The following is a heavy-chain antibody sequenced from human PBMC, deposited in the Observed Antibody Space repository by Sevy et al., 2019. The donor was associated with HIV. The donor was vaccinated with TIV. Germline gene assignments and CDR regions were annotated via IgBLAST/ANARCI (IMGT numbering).Heavy chain of an antibody. CDR1: GFSFSDYG. D-gene: IGHD1-1*01. CDR3: AKACNNRLIGTRGDAFHM. CDR2: ISNDGTYK. V-gene: IGHV3-30*18. J-gene: IGHJ3*02. Sequence: GGSLRLSCAASGFSFSDYGMHWVRQAPGKGLEWVALISNDGTYKYYGDSVKGRFTISRDNSKSTLYLQMNSLGPEDAAVYYCAKACNNRLIGTRGDAFHMWGQGTVVTVSS.